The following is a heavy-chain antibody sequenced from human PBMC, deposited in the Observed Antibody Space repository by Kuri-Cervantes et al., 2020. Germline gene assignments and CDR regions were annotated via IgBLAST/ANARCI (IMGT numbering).Heavy chain of an antibody. V-gene: IGHV3-23*01. D-gene: IGHD4-17*01. J-gene: IGHJ6*02. CDR1: GFTFSSYA. CDR2: ISGSGGST. Sequence: GESLKISCAASGFTFSSYAMSWVRQAPGKGLEWVSAISGSGGSTYYADSVKGRFTISRDNAKNSLYLQMNSLRAEDTAVYYCARDGIYGDYYYYGMDVWGQGTMVTVSS. CDR3: ARDGIYGDYYYYGMDV.